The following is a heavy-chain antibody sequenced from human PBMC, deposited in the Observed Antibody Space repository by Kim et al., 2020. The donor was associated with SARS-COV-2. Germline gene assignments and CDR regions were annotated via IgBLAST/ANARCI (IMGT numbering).Heavy chain of an antibody. V-gene: IGHV3-30*01. D-gene: IGHD2-8*01. CDR3: ARAPLGYCTNGVCYVDY. J-gene: IGHJ4*02. Sequence: VKGRFTISRDNSKNTLYLQMNSLRAEDTAVYYCARAPLGYCTNGVCYVDYWGQGTLVTVSS.